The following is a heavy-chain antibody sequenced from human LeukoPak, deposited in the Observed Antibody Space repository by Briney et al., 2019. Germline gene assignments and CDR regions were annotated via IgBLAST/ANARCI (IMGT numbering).Heavy chain of an antibody. CDR3: AKDDAWLRYGE. CDR2: ISYDGSNK. J-gene: IGHJ4*02. D-gene: IGHD3-10*01. CDR1: GITFSSYS. V-gene: IGHV3-30*18. Sequence: GGSLRLSCAASGITFSSYSMNWVRQAPGKGLEWAAVISYDGSNKYYADSVKGRFTISRDNSKNTVYLEVISLTDGDTAVYYCAKDDAWLRYGEWSQGTLVTVSS.